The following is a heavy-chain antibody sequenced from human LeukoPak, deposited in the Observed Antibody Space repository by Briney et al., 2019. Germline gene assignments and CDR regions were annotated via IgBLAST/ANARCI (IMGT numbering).Heavy chain of an antibody. CDR3: AKEFSGYGDPLVVDV. J-gene: IGHJ6*04. V-gene: IGHV1-18*01. CDR2: ISGYNGKT. D-gene: IGHD2-21*02. Sequence: WASVKVSCKASGYTFNTYGITWVRQAPGQGLEWMGWISGYNGKTKYAQKLQDRVTMTTDTSTTTAYMELRSLRAEDTAVYYCAKEFSGYGDPLVVDVWGKGTTVTISS. CDR1: GYTFNTYG.